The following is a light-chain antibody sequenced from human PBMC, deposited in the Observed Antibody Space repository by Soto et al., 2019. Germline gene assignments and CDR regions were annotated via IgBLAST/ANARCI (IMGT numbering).Light chain of an antibody. Sequence: EIVMTQSPATLSVSPGERATLSCRASQSISSNLAGYQQKPGQAPRLLIYGASTRATAIPVRFSGSGSGTEFTLTISSLQSEDFAVYYCQQYESWPPLTFGGGTKVEIK. CDR1: QSISSN. CDR2: GAS. J-gene: IGKJ4*01. CDR3: QQYESWPPLT. V-gene: IGKV3-15*01.